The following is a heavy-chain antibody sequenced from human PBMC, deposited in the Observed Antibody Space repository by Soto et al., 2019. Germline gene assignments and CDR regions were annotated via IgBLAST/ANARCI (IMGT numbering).Heavy chain of an antibody. J-gene: IGHJ4*02. D-gene: IGHD4-17*01. CDR1: GGRFST. CDR3: ATATTMSTGLDY. V-gene: IGHV1-69*04. Sequence: QVQLMQSGAEVKKPGSSVKVSCKASGGRFSTIDWVRQAPGQGLEWMGRIIPVIDIANYAQKLQDRVTITADKSTSTAYMELSSLKSEDTAMYYCATATTMSTGLDYWGQGTLVTVSS. CDR2: IIPVIDIA.